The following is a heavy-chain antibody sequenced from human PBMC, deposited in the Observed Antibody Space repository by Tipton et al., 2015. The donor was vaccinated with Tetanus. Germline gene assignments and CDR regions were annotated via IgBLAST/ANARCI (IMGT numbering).Heavy chain of an antibody. CDR3: ARLLCSGGSCYWNY. V-gene: IGHV1-8*01. J-gene: IGHJ4*02. Sequence: QLVQSGAEVKKPGASVKVSCKASGYTFTSYDINWVRQATGQGLEWIGWMNPNSGNTGYAQKFQGIVTITRNTSISTAYMELSSLRSEDTAVYYCARLLCSGGSCYWNYWGQGTLVTVSS. D-gene: IGHD2-15*01. CDR2: MNPNSGNT. CDR1: GYTFTSYD.